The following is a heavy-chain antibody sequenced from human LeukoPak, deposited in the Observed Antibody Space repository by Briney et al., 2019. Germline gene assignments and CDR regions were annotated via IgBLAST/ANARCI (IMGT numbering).Heavy chain of an antibody. J-gene: IGHJ4*02. V-gene: IGHV1-46*01. CDR1: GYTFTSYY. Sequence: ASVKVSCKASGYTFTSYYMHWVRQAPGQGLEWMGIINPSGGSTSYAQKFQGRVTMTRDTSTSTAYMELRSLRSDDTAVYYCAREQWLAPIDYWGQGTLVTVSS. CDR3: AREQWLAPIDY. D-gene: IGHD6-19*01. CDR2: INPSGGST.